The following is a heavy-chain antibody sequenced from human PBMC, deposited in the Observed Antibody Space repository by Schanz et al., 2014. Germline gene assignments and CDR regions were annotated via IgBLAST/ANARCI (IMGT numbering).Heavy chain of an antibody. CDR2: FKSNVDGGIT. Sequence: EVQLVESGGGLVKPGGSLTLSCAASGFSISDAWMHWVRQAPGKGLEWVGRFKSNVDGGITDYAAPVKGRFTISRDDSKNTLSLQMNSLKTEDTAVYYCTDGSARWGQGTLVTVSS. J-gene: IGHJ4*02. CDR3: TDGSAR. CDR1: GFSISDAW. D-gene: IGHD3-22*01. V-gene: IGHV3-15*01.